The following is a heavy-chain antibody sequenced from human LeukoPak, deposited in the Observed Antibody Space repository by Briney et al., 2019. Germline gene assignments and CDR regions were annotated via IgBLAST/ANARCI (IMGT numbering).Heavy chain of an antibody. CDR2: INHSGST. V-gene: IGHV4-34*01. CDR1: GGSFSGYY. Sequence: PSETLSLTCAVYGGSFSGYYWSWIRQPPGKGLEWIGEINHSGSTNYNPSLKSRVTISVDTSKNQFSLKLSSVIAADTAVYYCARAFMRDFGYYDSSGYYYFDYWGQGTLVTVSS. J-gene: IGHJ4*02. D-gene: IGHD3-22*01. CDR3: ARAFMRDFGYYDSSGYYYFDY.